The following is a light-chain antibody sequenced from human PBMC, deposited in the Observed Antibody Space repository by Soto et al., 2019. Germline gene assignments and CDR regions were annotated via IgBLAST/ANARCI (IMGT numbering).Light chain of an antibody. Sequence: QSALTQPPSASGSPGQSVTISCTGTSSDVGAYNYVSWYQQHAGKATKIVIYEVTKRPSGVPDRFSGSKSANTASLTVSGLQAEDEADYYGSSFASSNTLVFGGGTKLTVL. J-gene: IGLJ3*02. V-gene: IGLV2-8*01. CDR2: EVT. CDR3: SSFASSNTLV. CDR1: SSDVGAYNY.